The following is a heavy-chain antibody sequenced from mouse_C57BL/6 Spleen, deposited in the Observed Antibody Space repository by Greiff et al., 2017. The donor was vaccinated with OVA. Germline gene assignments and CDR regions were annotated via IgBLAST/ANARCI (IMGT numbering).Heavy chain of an antibody. CDR1: GFTFSSYA. D-gene: IGHD2-4*01. V-gene: IGHV5-9-1*02. CDR2: ISSGGDYI. Sequence: EVKLVESGEGLVKPGGSLKLSCAASGFTFSSYAMSWVRQTPEKRLEWVAYISSGGDYIYYADTVKGRFTISRDNARNTLYLQMSSLKSEDTAMYYCTIYYDYDGYYFDYWGQGTTLTVSS. J-gene: IGHJ2*01. CDR3: TIYYDYDGYYFDY.